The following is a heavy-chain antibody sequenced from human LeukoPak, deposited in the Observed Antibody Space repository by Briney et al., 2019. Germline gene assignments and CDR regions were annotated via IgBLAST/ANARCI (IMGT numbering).Heavy chain of an antibody. CDR3: ARRAWLPKNYYYYYYMDV. J-gene: IGHJ6*03. Sequence: SETLSLTCAVYGGSFSGYYWSWIRQPPGKGLEWIGEINHSGSTNYNPSLKSRVTISVDTSKNQFSLKLSSVTAADTAVYYCARRAWLPKNYYYYYYMDVWGKGTTVTISS. CDR2: INHSGST. D-gene: IGHD5-24*01. CDR1: GGSFSGYY. V-gene: IGHV4-34*01.